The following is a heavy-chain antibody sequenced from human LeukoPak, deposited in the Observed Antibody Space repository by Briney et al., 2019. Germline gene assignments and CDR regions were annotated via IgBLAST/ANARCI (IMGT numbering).Heavy chain of an antibody. V-gene: IGHV3-48*03. D-gene: IGHD1-26*01. CDR3: AKDLRSSADSKMGAADY. J-gene: IGHJ4*02. Sequence: GGSLRLSCAASGFTFRTYEMNWVRQAPGKGLEWVSYISGSGTSIYYADSVKGRFTISRDSSKNTLYLQMNSLRAEDTAVYYCAKDLRSSADSKMGAADYWGQGTLVTVSS. CDR2: ISGSGTSI. CDR1: GFTFRTYE.